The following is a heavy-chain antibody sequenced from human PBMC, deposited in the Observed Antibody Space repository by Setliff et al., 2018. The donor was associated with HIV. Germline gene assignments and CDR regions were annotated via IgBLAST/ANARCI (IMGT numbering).Heavy chain of an antibody. Sequence: SGPTLVNPTQTLTLTCTFSAFSLTSTRVAVGWIRQPPGKALEWLALIYWDDDKHYTPSLKSRLTITRDTSKNQVVLTMTNMDPVDTATYYCAHSNNWLRMMRYFDFWGRGTLVTVSS. J-gene: IGHJ2*01. V-gene: IGHV2-5*02. D-gene: IGHD1-1*01. CDR2: IYWDDDK. CDR3: AHSNNWLRMMRYFDF. CDR1: AFSLTSTRVA.